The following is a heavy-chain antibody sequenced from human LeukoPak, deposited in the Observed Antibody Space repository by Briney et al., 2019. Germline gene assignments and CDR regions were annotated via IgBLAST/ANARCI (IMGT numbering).Heavy chain of an antibody. Sequence: GASVKVSCKASGGTFSSYAISWVRQAPGQGLEWMGGIIPIFGTANYAQKFQGRVTITADKSTSTAYMELSSLRSEDTAVYYCARVLAARPSYYYYYMDVWGKGTTVTVSS. D-gene: IGHD6-6*01. CDR3: ARVLAARPSYYYYYMDV. V-gene: IGHV1-69*06. CDR2: IIPIFGTA. J-gene: IGHJ6*03. CDR1: GGTFSSYA.